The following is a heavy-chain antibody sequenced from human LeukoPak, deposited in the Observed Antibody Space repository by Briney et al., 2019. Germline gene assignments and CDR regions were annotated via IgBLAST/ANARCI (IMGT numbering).Heavy chain of an antibody. Sequence: ASVKVSCKASGGTFSSYAISWVRQAPGQGLEWMGRIIPILGIANYAQKFQGRVTITADKSTSTAYMELGSLRSEDTAVYYCARLGYCSSTSCYYFDYWGQGTLVTVSS. CDR3: ARLGYCSSTSCYYFDY. CDR2: IIPILGIA. D-gene: IGHD2-2*01. CDR1: GGTFSSYA. J-gene: IGHJ4*02. V-gene: IGHV1-69*04.